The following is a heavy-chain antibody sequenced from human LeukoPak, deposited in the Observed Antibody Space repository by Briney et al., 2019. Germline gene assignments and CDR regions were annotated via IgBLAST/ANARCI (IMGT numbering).Heavy chain of an antibody. CDR3: AGMTTVVY. V-gene: IGHV4-59*01. D-gene: IGHD4-17*01. J-gene: IGHJ4*02. Sequence: PSETLSLTCTVSGASISSYYWTWIRQPPGKGLEWIGYIYYSGSTNYNPSLKSRVTISVDTSKNQFSLRLTSVTAADTAVYYCAGMTTVVYWGQGTLVTVSS. CDR1: GASISSYY. CDR2: IYYSGST.